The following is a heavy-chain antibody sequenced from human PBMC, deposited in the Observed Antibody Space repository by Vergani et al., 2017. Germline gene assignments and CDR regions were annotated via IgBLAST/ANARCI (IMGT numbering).Heavy chain of an antibody. V-gene: IGHV1-69*13. Sequence: QVQLVQSGAEVKKPGSSVKVSCKASGGTFSSYAISWVRQAPGQGLEWMGRIIPIFDTANYAQKFQGRVTITADESTSTAYMELSSLRSEDTAVYYCARGRVYYDNLWGYDAFDIWGQGTMVTVSS. J-gene: IGHJ3*02. CDR3: ARGRVYYDNLWGYDAFDI. D-gene: IGHD3-22*01. CDR2: IIPIFDTA. CDR1: GGTFSSYA.